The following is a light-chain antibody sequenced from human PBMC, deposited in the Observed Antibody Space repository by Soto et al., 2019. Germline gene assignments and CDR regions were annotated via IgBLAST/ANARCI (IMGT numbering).Light chain of an antibody. J-gene: IGLJ2*01. CDR3: AAWDDSLVV. V-gene: IGLV1-47*01. Sequence: QSVLTQPPSASGTPGQTVTISCSGSSSNIGSAYIYWYQHLPGTAPKLLIYRNNQRPSGVPDRFSASKSGTSASPAISGLRSEDDADYYCAAWDDSLVVFGEGTTLTVL. CDR2: RNN. CDR1: SSNIGSAY.